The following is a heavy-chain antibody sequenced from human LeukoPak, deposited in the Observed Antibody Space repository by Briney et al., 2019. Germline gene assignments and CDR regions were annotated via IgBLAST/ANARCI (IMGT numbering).Heavy chain of an antibody. CDR1: GFTFSSYA. J-gene: IGHJ3*01. V-gene: IGHV3-23*01. CDR3: ARDKRTLDAFDV. D-gene: IGHD2-2*01. CDR2: ISDSGGTT. Sequence: GGSLRLSCAASGFTFSSYAMSWVRQAPGKGLDWVLGISDSGGTTYYADSVKGRFTSSRDNSKNTLYLQMNSLRAEDTAVYYCARDKRTLDAFDVWGQGTMVTVSS.